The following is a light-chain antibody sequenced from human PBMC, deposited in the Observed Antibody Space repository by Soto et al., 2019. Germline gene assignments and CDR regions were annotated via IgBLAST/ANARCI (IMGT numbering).Light chain of an antibody. Sequence: DIQMTQSPSSLSASIGDRVSFTCQASQDISKFLNWYQHKPGQAPSLLIYGASKSHFGVPSRFSGSGSETDFTFTISSLQPEDNATYYCQQYENRPYTFGPGTKVDIK. CDR3: QQYENRPYT. J-gene: IGKJ3*01. CDR1: QDISKF. V-gene: IGKV1-33*01. CDR2: GAS.